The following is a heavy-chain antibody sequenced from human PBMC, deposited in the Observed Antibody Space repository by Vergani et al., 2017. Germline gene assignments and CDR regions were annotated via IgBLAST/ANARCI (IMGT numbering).Heavy chain of an antibody. CDR3: ARSRIYYGAGSPDY. V-gene: IGHV4-59*02. CDR2: VSFRGDT. CDR1: GPSVNSYY. D-gene: IGHD3-10*01. Sequence: QVKLQESGPGLVKPSETLSLICTVSGPSVNSYYWSWIRQPPVKGLEWMGYVSFRGDTLYDPSVKGRMTISLNTSSNQFSLYLTSVTAADTAVYYCARSRIYYGAGSPDYWGQGTLVTVSS. J-gene: IGHJ4*02.